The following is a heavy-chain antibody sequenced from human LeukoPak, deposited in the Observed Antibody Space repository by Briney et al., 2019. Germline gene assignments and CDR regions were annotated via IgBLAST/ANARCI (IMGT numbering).Heavy chain of an antibody. CDR2: IYPGDSDT. CDR3: ARQGEQLVSRHFDY. Sequence: GESLKISCKGSGYSFTSYWIGWVRQMPGKGLEWMVIIYPGDSDTRYSPSFQSQVTISADKPLSTTYLQWSSLKASDTAMYYCARQGEQLVSRHFDYWGQGTLVTVSS. D-gene: IGHD6-6*01. J-gene: IGHJ4*02. V-gene: IGHV5-51*01. CDR1: GYSFTSYW.